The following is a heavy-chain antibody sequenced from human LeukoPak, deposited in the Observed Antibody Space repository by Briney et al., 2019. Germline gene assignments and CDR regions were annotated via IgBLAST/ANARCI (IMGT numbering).Heavy chain of an antibody. V-gene: IGHV4-4*07. CDR3: ARVSEGSGWSRGYFDY. D-gene: IGHD6-19*01. Sequence: SETLSLTCTVSGGSISSYYWSWIRQPAGKGLEWIGRIYTSGSTNYNPSLKSRVTISVDTSKNQFSLKLSSVTAADTAVYYCARVSEGSGWSRGYFDYWGQGTLVTVSS. CDR1: GGSISSYY. J-gene: IGHJ4*02. CDR2: IYTSGST.